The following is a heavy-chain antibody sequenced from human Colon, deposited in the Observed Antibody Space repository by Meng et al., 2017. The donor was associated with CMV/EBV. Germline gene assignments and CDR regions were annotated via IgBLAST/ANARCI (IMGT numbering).Heavy chain of an antibody. D-gene: IGHD3-9*01. J-gene: IGHJ6*02. V-gene: IGHV3-7*01. CDR3: ARSRNALVPYYDIPSL. CDR1: GFDFSSYW. Sequence: GGSLRLSCGAYGFDFSSYWLNWVRQAPGKGLEWVADIKCDGSEKYYVDSVKGRFTISRDNAKNSLYLQVDSLRAEDTAVYYCARSRNALVPYYDIPSLWGQGTTVTVSS. CDR2: IKCDGSEK.